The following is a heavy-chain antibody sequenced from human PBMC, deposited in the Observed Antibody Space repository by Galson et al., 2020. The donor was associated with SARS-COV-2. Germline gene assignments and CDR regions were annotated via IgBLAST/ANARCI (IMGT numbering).Heavy chain of an antibody. V-gene: IGHV4-39*01. CDR1: GGSISSISHY. Sequence: SETLSLTCTVSGGSISSISHYWGWIRQPPGKGLEWIGSIYHTGSTSYNPSLKSRVTISVDTSKNQFSLKVTSVSAADTAVYYCARLEWAQWAFDSWGQGTLVAVAS. CDR3: ARLEWAQWAFDS. J-gene: IGHJ4*02. D-gene: IGHD3-3*01. CDR2: IYHTGST.